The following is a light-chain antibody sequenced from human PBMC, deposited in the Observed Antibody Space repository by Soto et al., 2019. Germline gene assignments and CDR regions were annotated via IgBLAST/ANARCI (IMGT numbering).Light chain of an antibody. CDR1: SSNIGAGFG. V-gene: IGLV1-40*01. J-gene: IGLJ1*01. Sequence: QSVLTQPPSVSVAPGQRVTISCTGSSSNIGAGFGVHWYQQLPGTAPKVLIYGNNNRPSGVPDRFSGSKSGTSASLAITGLQAEDEADYYCQSYDNSLSGFVFGSGTKLTVL. CDR3: QSYDNSLSGFV. CDR2: GNN.